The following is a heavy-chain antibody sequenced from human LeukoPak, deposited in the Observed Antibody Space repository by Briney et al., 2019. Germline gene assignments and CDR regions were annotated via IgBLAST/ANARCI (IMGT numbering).Heavy chain of an antibody. Sequence: GASVKVSCKVSGYTLTELSMHWVRQAPGKGLEWMGWINPNSGGTNYAQKFQGRVTMTRDTSISTAYMELSSLRSEDTAVYYCATGGPGAFDIWGQGTMVTVSS. V-gene: IGHV1-2*02. J-gene: IGHJ3*02. CDR2: INPNSGGT. CDR3: ATGGPGAFDI. CDR1: GYTLTELS.